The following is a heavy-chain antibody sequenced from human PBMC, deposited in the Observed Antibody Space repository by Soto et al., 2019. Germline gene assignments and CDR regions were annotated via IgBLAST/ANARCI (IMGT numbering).Heavy chain of an antibody. J-gene: IGHJ5*02. CDR1: GASVSNGY. CDR3: ARSYHESTGFAVDP. V-gene: IGHV4-59*02. Sequence: QMQLQASGPGLVKPSETLSLTCNVSGASVSNGYWSWIRQPPGKALEWIGFMYFGGSFNYNPSLTSRATLSVETSKNQFSMKLTSVTASDTAVYYCARSYHESTGFAVDPWGQATLVPVSS. D-gene: IGHD2-8*02. CDR2: MYFGGSF.